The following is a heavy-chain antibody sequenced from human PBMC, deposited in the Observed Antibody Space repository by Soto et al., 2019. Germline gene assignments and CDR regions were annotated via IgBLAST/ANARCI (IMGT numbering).Heavy chain of an antibody. Sequence: QVQLVQSGAEVKKPGSSVKVSCKSSGGTFSTYGCFWVRQAPGQGLEWMGGIIPIFGTTNYAPKFQDRVRITPAENTSAGEMETLGLKSERTAVDYCVRVGVRFFYSPLRVDPWGHGTLVTVS. V-gene: IGHV1-69*01. CDR3: VRVGVRFFYSPLRVDP. CDR1: GGTFSTYG. CDR2: IIPIFGTT. D-gene: IGHD3-3*01. J-gene: IGHJ5*02.